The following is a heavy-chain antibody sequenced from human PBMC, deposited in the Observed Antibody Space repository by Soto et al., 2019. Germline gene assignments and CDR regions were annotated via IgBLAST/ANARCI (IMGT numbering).Heavy chain of an antibody. J-gene: IGHJ4*02. V-gene: IGHV3-11*06. Sequence: GSLRLSCAASGFTFSDYYMGWIRQAPGKGLEWVSYISSSSSYTNYADSVKGRFTISRDNAKNSLYLQMNSLRAEDTAVYYCASGEYSSPHDYWGQGTLVTVSS. CDR2: ISSSSSYT. CDR1: GFTFSDYY. D-gene: IGHD6-6*01. CDR3: ASGEYSSPHDY.